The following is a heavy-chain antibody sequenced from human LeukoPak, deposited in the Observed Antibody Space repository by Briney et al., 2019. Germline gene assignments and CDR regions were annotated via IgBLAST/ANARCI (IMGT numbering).Heavy chain of an antibody. CDR3: AREPLKYSYGSNWFDP. Sequence: ASVKVSCKASGYTFTSYGISWVRQAPGQGLEWMGWISAYNGNTNYAQKLQGRVTMTTGTSTSTAYMELRSLRSDDTAVYYCAREPLKYSYGSNWFDPWGQGTLVTVSS. J-gene: IGHJ5*02. V-gene: IGHV1-18*01. CDR2: ISAYNGNT. CDR1: GYTFTSYG. D-gene: IGHD5-18*01.